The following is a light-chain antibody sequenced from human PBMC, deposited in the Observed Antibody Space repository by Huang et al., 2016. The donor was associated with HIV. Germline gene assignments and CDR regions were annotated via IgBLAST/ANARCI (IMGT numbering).Light chain of an antibody. CDR3: QQRSNWPYT. J-gene: IGKJ2*01. CDR2: DTS. CDR1: QSVSSY. V-gene: IGKV3-11*01. Sequence: EVVLTQSPVTLSLSPGEVATLSCRASQSVSSYLAWYQQKPGQAPRLLRYDTSNRATDFPARFSGSGSGTDFTLTITSLEPEDFAVYYCQQRSNWPYTFGQGTKLDIK.